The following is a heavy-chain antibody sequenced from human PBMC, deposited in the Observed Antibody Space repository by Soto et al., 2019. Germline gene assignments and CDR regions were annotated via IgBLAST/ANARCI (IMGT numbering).Heavy chain of an antibody. CDR3: ATVGGNAFDI. V-gene: IGHV1-24*01. CDR2: FDPEDGET. J-gene: IGHJ3*02. Sequence: ASGTVSCDPSGHYLTELSMHRVRQAHGKGLDWMGGFDPEDGETIYAQKFQGRVTMTEDTSTDTAYMELSSLRSEDTAVYYCATVGGNAFDIWGQGTMVTVSS. D-gene: IGHD3-16*01. CDR1: GHYLTELS.